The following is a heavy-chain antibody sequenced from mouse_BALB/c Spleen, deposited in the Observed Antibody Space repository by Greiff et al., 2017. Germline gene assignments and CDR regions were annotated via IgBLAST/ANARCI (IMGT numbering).Heavy chain of an antibody. CDR2: ILPGSGST. D-gene: IGHD1-1*01. CDR1: GYTFSSYW. V-gene: IGHV1-9*01. Sequence: VQLQQSGAELMKPGASVKISCKATGYTFSSYWIEWVKQRPGHGLEWIGEILPGSGSTNYNEKFKGKATFTADTSSNTAYMQLSSLTSEDSAVYYCARQTVVATGFDYWGQGTTLTVSS. J-gene: IGHJ2*01. CDR3: ARQTVVATGFDY.